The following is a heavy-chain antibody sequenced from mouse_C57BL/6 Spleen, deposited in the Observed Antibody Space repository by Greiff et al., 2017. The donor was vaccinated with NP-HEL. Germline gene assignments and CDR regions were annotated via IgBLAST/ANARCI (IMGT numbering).Heavy chain of an antibody. CDR1: GYTFTSYW. J-gene: IGHJ3*01. Sequence: QVQLQQPGAELVKPGASVKMSCKASGYTFTSYWITWVKQRPGQGLEWIGDIYPGSGSTNYNEKFKSKATLTVDTSSSTAYMQLSSLTSEDSAVYYCARSYDDYSWFAYWGQGTLVTVSA. V-gene: IGHV1-55*01. CDR3: ARSYDDYSWFAY. CDR2: IYPGSGST. D-gene: IGHD2-4*01.